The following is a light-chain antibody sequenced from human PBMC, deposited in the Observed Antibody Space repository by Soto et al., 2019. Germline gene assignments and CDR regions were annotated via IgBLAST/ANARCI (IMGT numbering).Light chain of an antibody. V-gene: IGKV3-20*01. CDR2: GAS. CDR1: QSVFNNH. J-gene: IGKJ1*01. Sequence: EIVLTQSPGTLSLSPGERATLSCRASQSVFNNHIGWYQQKPGQAPRRLIFGASFRATGIPDRFSGSGSGTDFTLTISRLEPEDFAVYYYQQYGSSPTTFGQGTKVDIK. CDR3: QQYGSSPTT.